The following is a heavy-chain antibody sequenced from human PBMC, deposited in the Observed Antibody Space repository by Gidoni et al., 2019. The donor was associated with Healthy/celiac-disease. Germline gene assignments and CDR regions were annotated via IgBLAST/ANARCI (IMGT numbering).Heavy chain of an antibody. J-gene: IGHJ4*02. V-gene: IGHV3-7*01. CDR3: ARDAHYDILTGYSFYFDY. D-gene: IGHD3-9*01. CDR2: IKQDGSEK. Sequence: EVQLVESGGGLVQPGGSLRLSCAASGFTFSSYGMSWVRQAPGKGLEWVANIKQDGSEKYYVDSVKGRFTISRDNAKNSLYLQMNSLRAEDTAVYYCARDAHYDILTGYSFYFDYWGQGTLVTVSS. CDR1: GFTFSSYG.